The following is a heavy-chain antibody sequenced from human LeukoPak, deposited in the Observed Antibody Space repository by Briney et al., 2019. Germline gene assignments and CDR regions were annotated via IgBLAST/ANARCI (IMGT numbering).Heavy chain of an antibody. CDR2: ISSSGSTI. D-gene: IGHD1-26*01. Sequence: PGGSLRLSCAASGFTFSSYEMNWVRQAPGKGLEWVSYISSSGSTIYYADSVKGRFTISRDNARNSLYLQMNSLRAEDTAAYYCARDPYSGTYGDTYYYYMDVWGKGTTVTISS. J-gene: IGHJ6*03. CDR1: GFTFSSYE. CDR3: ARDPYSGTYGDTYYYYMDV. V-gene: IGHV3-48*03.